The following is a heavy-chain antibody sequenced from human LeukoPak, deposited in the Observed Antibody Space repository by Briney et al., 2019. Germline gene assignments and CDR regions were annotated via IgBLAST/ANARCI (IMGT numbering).Heavy chain of an antibody. CDR1: GYTFTRYW. J-gene: IGHJ4*02. V-gene: IGHV5-51*01. Sequence: GESLKISCKGSGYTFTRYWIGWVRQMPGKGLEWMGIIYPGDSNTKYSPSFQGQVTISVDKSISTAYLQWSSLKASDTAMYYCARRYDSGYDFSFDYWGQGTLVTVSS. D-gene: IGHD5-12*01. CDR2: IYPGDSNT. CDR3: ARRYDSGYDFSFDY.